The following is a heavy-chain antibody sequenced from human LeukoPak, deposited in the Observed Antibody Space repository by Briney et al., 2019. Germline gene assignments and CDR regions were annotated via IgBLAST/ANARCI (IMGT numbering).Heavy chain of an antibody. J-gene: IGHJ4*02. V-gene: IGHV4-39*01. Sequence: SETLSLTCTVSGGSISSSSYYWGWIRQPPGKGLEWIGSIYYSGSTYYNPSLKSRVTISVDTSKNQFSLKLSPVTAADTAVYYCARLDSSGWYQTHYFDYWGQGTLVTVSS. CDR2: IYYSGST. CDR3: ARLDSSGWYQTHYFDY. CDR1: GGSISSSSYY. D-gene: IGHD6-19*01.